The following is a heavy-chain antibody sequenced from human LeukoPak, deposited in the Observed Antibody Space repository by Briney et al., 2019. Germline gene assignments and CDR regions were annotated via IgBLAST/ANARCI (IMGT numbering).Heavy chain of an antibody. CDR3: ARSVISIAAAVGY. CDR1: GFTFSSYS. Sequence: PGGSLRLPCAASGFTFSSYSMNWVRQAPGKGLEWVSSISSSSSYIYYADSVKGRFTISRDNAKNSLYLQMNSLRAEDTAVYYCARSVISIAAAVGYWGQGTLVTVSS. D-gene: IGHD6-13*01. CDR2: ISSSSSYI. J-gene: IGHJ4*02. V-gene: IGHV3-21*01.